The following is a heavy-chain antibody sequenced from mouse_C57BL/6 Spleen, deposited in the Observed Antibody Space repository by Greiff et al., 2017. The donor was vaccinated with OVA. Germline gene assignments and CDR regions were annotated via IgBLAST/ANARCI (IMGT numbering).Heavy chain of an antibody. CDR3: ARSIYSNYAMDY. V-gene: IGHV1-53*01. CDR1: GYTFTSYW. Sequence: QVQLQQPGTELVKPGASVKLSCKASGYTFTSYWMHWVKQRPGQGLEWIGNINPSNGGTNYNEKFKSKATLTVDKYSSTAYMQLSSLTSEDSAVYYCARSIYSNYAMDYWGQGTSVTVSS. D-gene: IGHD2-5*01. J-gene: IGHJ4*01. CDR2: INPSNGGT.